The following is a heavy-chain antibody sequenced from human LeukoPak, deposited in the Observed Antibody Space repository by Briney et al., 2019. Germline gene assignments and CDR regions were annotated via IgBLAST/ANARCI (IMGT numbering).Heavy chain of an antibody. V-gene: IGHV3-48*03. D-gene: IGHD5-18*01. CDR1: GFTFSSYE. J-gene: IGHJ4*02. CDR3: ARAMGYSYADY. Sequence: GGSLRLSCVASGFTFSSYEMQWVRQAPGKGLEWVSYISNSGRTIHYADSAKGRFTISRDNAKSSLFLHMNSLRAEDTAVYYCARAMGYSYADYWGQGTLVTVSS. CDR2: ISNSGRTI.